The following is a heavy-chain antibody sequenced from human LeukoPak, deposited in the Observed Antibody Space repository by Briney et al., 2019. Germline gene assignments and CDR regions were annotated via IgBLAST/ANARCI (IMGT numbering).Heavy chain of an antibody. CDR2: IYYSGST. CDR3: AREDTTFDP. D-gene: IGHD5-18*01. V-gene: IGHV4-39*07. J-gene: IGHJ5*02. Sequence: SETLSLTCTVSGGSISSSSYYWGWIRQPPGKGLERIGSIYYSGSTYYNPSLKSRVTISVDTSKNQFSLKLSSVTAADTAVYYCAREDTTFDPWGQGTLVTVSS. CDR1: GGSISSSSYY.